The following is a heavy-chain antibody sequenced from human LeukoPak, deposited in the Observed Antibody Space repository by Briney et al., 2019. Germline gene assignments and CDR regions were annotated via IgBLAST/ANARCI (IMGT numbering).Heavy chain of an antibody. D-gene: IGHD5-18*01. CDR3: ARSRYSYGSI. V-gene: IGHV4-34*01. J-gene: IGHJ4*02. CDR1: DGSFNDYY. Sequence: PSETLSLTCAVYDGSFNDYYWSWIRQPPGKGLEWIGSIYYSGSTYYNPSLKSRVTISVDTSKNQFSLKLSSVTAADTAVYYCARSRYSYGSIWGQGTLVTVSS. CDR2: IYYSGST.